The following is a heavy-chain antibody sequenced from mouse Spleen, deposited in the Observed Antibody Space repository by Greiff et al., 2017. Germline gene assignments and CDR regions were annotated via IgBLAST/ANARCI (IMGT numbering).Heavy chain of an antibody. CDR1: GFTFSSYA. CDR3: ARGDDDYFFAY. CDR2: ISSGGSYT. Sequence: EVQLVASGGGLVKPGGSLKLSCAASGFTFSSYAMSWVRQSPEKRLEWVAEISSGGSYTYYPDTVTGRFTISRDNAKNTLYLEMSSLRSEDTAMYYCARGDDDYFFAYWGQGTLVTVSA. V-gene: IGHV5-9-4*01. D-gene: IGHD2-4*01. J-gene: IGHJ3*01.